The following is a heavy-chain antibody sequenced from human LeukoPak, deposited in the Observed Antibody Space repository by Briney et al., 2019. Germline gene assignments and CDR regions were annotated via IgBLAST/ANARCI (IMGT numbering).Heavy chain of an antibody. CDR2: INHSGST. J-gene: IGHJ3*02. D-gene: IGHD4-17*01. V-gene: IGHV4-34*01. Sequence: SETLTLTCAVYGESFSGYYWSWLRQPPGKGLEWLGEINHSGSTNYNPSLKSRVTISVDTSKNQFSLKLSSVTAADTAVYYCARSYGDYVWFSAFDIWGQGTMVTVSS. CDR3: ARSYGDYVWFSAFDI. CDR1: GESFSGYY.